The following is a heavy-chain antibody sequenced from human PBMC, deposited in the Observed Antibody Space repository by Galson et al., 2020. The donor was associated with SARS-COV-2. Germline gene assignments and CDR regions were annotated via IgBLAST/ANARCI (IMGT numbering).Heavy chain of an antibody. J-gene: IGHJ3*02. CDR1: GYSISSGYY. CDR2: IYHSGST. CDR3: ARVSLFLEDAFDI. V-gene: IGHV4-38-2*01. Sequence: SLTCAVSGYSISSGYYWGWIRQPPGKGLEWIGSIYHSGSTYYNPSLKSRVTISVDTSKNQFSLKLSSETAADTAVYYCARVSLFLEDAFDIWGQGTMVTVSS. D-gene: IGHD3-3*01.